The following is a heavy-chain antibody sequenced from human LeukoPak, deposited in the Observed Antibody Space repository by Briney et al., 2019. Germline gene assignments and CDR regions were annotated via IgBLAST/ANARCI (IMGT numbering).Heavy chain of an antibody. CDR3: ARVGGSWYSNYYYYMDV. V-gene: IGHV4-59*01. J-gene: IGHJ6*03. CDR2: IYYSGST. CDR1: GGSISSYY. D-gene: IGHD6-13*01. Sequence: SETPSLTCTVSGGSISSYYWSWIRQPPGKGLEWIGYIYYSGSTNYNPSLKSRVTISVDTSKNQFSLKLSSVTAADTAVYYCARVGGSWYSNYYYYMDVWGKGTTVTISS.